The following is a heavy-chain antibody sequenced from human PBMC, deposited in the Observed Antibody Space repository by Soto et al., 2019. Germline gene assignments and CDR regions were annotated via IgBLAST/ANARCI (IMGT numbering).Heavy chain of an antibody. V-gene: IGHV3-53*01. CDR1: GLIVSNNY. CDR3: AREEIVAEAFDI. D-gene: IGHD5-12*01. J-gene: IGHJ3*02. CDR2: VYVDGTA. Sequence: EVQLVESGGGLIQPGGSLRLSCAASGLIVSNNYMTWVRQAPGKGLEWVAVVYVDGTANYADSVRGRFSISRDTSKNTVELQMSTLGVEDTAMYYCAREEIVAEAFDIWGQGTRVTISS.